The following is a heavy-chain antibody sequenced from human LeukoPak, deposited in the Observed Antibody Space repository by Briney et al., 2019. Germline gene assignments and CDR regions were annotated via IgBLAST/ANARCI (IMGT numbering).Heavy chain of an antibody. CDR3: ARDTGNYYGSGSYYNP. Sequence: ASVEVSCKASGYTFTGYYIHWVRQAPGQGLEWMGWISPNSGATKYSQKFQGRVTMTRDTSISTAYMELSRLTSDDTAMYYCARDTGNYYGSGSYYNPWGQGTLVTVSS. J-gene: IGHJ5*02. V-gene: IGHV1-2*02. CDR1: GYTFTGYY. CDR2: ISPNSGAT. D-gene: IGHD3-10*01.